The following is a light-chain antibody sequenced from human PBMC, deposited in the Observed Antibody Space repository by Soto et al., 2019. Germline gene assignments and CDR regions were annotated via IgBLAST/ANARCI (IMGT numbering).Light chain of an antibody. CDR2: DAS. CDR1: QSVTNY. J-gene: IGKJ1*01. V-gene: IGKV3-11*01. Sequence: EIFLTQSPDTLSLSPGERATLTCRASQSVTNYIAWYQQRPGQAPRLLIYDASNRATGVPARFSGSRSGTDFTLTISDLEPADFGLYYCQQRLNWPPGFGQGTMVDIK. CDR3: QQRLNWPPG.